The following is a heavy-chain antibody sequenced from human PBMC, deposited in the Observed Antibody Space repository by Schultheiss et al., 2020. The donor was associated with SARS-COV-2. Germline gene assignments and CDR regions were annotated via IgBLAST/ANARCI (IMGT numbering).Heavy chain of an antibody. V-gene: IGHV1-2*02. J-gene: IGHJ4*02. CDR1: GYTFTGYY. Sequence: ASVKVSCKASGYTFTGYYMHWVRQAPGQGLEWMGWINPNSGATNYAQNFQGRVTMTRDTSISTAYMEMSRLISDDTAVYYCASSPLEYGDYLVYFDYWGQGTLVTVSS. CDR3: ASSPLEYGDYLVYFDY. D-gene: IGHD4-17*01. CDR2: INPNSGAT.